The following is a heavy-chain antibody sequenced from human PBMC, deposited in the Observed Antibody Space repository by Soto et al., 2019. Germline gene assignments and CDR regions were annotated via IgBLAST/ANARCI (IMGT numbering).Heavy chain of an antibody. V-gene: IGHV1-46*01. D-gene: IGHD3-10*01. CDR1: GYTFTGYY. CDR3: AASYYGSGTYPRGSQDFDD. CDR2: VNPSDGSK. J-gene: IGHJ4*02. Sequence: AGVKVSCKASGYTFTGYYMHWLRQAAGQGGEGMGIVNPSDGSKNYAQNFQGRGTMTRGTSTSTVHMQQSSRRSEDTAAYYCAASYYGSGTYPRGSQDFDDWGQGTLVTVSS.